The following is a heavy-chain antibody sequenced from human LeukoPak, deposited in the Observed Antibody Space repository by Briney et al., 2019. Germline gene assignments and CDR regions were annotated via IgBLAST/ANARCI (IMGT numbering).Heavy chain of an antibody. D-gene: IGHD3-3*01. V-gene: IGHV1-69*04. J-gene: IGHJ4*02. CDR2: IIPILGIA. CDR3: ARLWSGYYSFDY. CDR1: GGTFSSYA. Sequence: ASVKVSCKASGGTFSSYAISWVRQAPGQGLEWMGRIIPILGIANYAQKFQGRVTITADKSTSTAYMELSSLRSEDTAVYYCARLWSGYYSFDYWGQGTLVTVSS.